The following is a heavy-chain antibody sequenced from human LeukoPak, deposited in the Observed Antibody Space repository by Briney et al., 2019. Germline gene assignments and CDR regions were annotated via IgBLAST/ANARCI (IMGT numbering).Heavy chain of an antibody. CDR2: ISAYNGNT. CDR1: GYTFTSYG. J-gene: IGHJ4*02. CDR3: ARISPMITFGGVIVIRGFDY. V-gene: IGHV1-18*01. Sequence: ASVKVSCKASGYTFTSYGISWVRQAPGQGLEWMGWISAYNGNTNYAQKLQGRVTMTTDTSTSTAYMELRSLRSDDTAVYYCARISPMITFGGVIVIRGFDYWGQGTLVTVSS. D-gene: IGHD3-16*02.